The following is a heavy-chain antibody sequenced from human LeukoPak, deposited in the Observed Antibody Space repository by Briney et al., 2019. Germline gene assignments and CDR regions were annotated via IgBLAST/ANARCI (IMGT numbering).Heavy chain of an antibody. Sequence: ASMKVSCKASGYTFTDYYIHWVRQAPGQGLEWMGWINPNSGGTNYAQKFQGRVAMTRDTSISIAYMELSRLRSDDTAVYYCARDALPSSPYYFDYWGQGTLVTVSS. CDR2: INPNSGGT. CDR3: ARDALPSSPYYFDY. J-gene: IGHJ4*02. V-gene: IGHV1-2*02. CDR1: GYTFTDYY. D-gene: IGHD1-26*01.